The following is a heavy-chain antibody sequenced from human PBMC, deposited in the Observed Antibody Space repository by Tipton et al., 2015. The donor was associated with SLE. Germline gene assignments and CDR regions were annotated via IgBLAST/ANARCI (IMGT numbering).Heavy chain of an antibody. CDR2: VYITGET. Sequence: TLSLTCTVSGDALNSYSYYWGWIRQPAGKGLEWIGRVYITGETDYSPSLKSRVTISIDTSTNHFSLKLRSVTAADTAVYYCARSWNYAPPDLGYWGQGTLVTVSS. V-gene: IGHV4-61*02. CDR3: ARSWNYAPPDLGY. J-gene: IGHJ4*02. CDR1: GDALNSYSYY. D-gene: IGHD1-7*01.